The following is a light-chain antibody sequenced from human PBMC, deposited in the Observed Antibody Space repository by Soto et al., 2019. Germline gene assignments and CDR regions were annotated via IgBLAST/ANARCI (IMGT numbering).Light chain of an antibody. J-gene: IGLJ1*01. V-gene: IGLV1-51*01. CDR2: DND. CDR3: GTWDDRLDGNYV. CDR1: SSNIGDNY. Sequence: QSVLTQPPSVSAAPGQQVTISCSGSSSNIGDNYVSWYQHLPGTAPKLVVYDNDRRPSRIPGRFSGSKSGTSATLVITGLQTGDEADYYCGTWDDRLDGNYVFGTGTKLTVL.